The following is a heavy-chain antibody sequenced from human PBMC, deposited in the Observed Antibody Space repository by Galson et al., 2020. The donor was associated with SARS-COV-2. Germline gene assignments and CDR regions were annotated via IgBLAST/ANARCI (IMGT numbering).Heavy chain of an antibody. V-gene: IGHV1-18*01. CDR3: ARDLSGSGYYVGYVDS. J-gene: IGHJ4*02. Sequence: ASVKVSCKASGYSFTNYGISWVRQAPGQGLEWMGWITAYNGNTNYAQKFQGRVTMTTDTSTSTVYMELRTLRSDDTAVYYCARDLSGSGYYVGYVDSWGQGTLVTVSS. D-gene: IGHD5-12*01. CDR2: ITAYNGNT. CDR1: GYSFTNYG.